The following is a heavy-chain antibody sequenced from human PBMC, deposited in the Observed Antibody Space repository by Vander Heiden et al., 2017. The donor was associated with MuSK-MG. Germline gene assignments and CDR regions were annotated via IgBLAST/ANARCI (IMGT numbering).Heavy chain of an antibody. CDR1: GFTFSSYG. V-gene: IGHV3-33*01. Sequence: QVQLVESGGGEVEPGRYLRLSCAASGFTFSSYGMHWVRQAPGKGLEWVAVIWYDGSNKYYADSVKGRFTISRDNSKNTLYLQMNSLRAEDTAVYYCAREFAAAGTKGGFDYWGQGTLVTVSS. CDR3: AREFAAAGTKGGFDY. J-gene: IGHJ4*02. D-gene: IGHD6-13*01. CDR2: IWYDGSNK.